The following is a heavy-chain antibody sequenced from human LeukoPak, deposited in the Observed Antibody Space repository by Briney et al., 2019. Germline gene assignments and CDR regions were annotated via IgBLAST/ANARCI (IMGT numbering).Heavy chain of an antibody. D-gene: IGHD3-9*01. CDR3: ARNYDIWGGFDP. V-gene: IGHV4-38-2*01. CDR2: IYHSGST. CDR1: GYSISSGYY. Sequence: SETLSLTCAVSGYSISSGYYWGWSRQPPGKGLEWIGSIYHSGSTYYNPSLKRGVTISVDTSKNQFSLKLSSVTAADTAVYYCARNYDIWGGFDPWGQGTLVTVSS. J-gene: IGHJ5*02.